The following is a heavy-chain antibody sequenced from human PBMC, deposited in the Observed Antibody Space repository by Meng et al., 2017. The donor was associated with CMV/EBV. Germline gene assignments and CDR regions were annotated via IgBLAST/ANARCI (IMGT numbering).Heavy chain of an antibody. V-gene: IGHV4-59*11. CDR3: ARDPNLWSGLDV. D-gene: IGHD3-10*01. J-gene: IGHJ6*02. CDR1: GGSISSHY. Sequence: SEILSPTCTVSGGSISSHYWSWIRQLPGKGLEWIGYIYYSGSTNYNPSLRSRVTISVDTSKNQFSLKLSSVTAADTAVYYWARDPNLWSGLDVWGQGTTVTVSS. CDR2: IYYSGST.